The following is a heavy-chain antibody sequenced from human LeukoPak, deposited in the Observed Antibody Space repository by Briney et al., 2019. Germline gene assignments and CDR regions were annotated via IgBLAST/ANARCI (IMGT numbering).Heavy chain of an antibody. CDR2: IYHSGST. V-gene: IGHV4-38-2*02. D-gene: IGHD4-11*01. J-gene: IGHJ4*02. CDR1: GYSISSNYY. CDR3: ARGSNYHYFDY. Sequence: SETLSLTCTVSGYSISSNYYWGWLRQPPGKGLEWIGSIYHSGSTDYNPSLMSRVTLSVDTSKNQFSLELSSVTAADTAVYYCARGSNYHYFDYWGQGALVTVSS.